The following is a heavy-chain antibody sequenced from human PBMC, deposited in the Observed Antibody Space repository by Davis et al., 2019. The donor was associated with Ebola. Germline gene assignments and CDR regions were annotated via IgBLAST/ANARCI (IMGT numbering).Heavy chain of an antibody. CDR3: VRGEDYCTSASCYDY. CDR1: GYTFTKYD. J-gene: IGHJ4*02. D-gene: IGHD2-2*01. Sequence: AASVKVSCKASGYTFTKYDINWVRQATALGFEWMGWMNPNSGNTGYAQNFQGRVTMTRETSVSTAYLELSSLRSEDTAIYFCVRGEDYCTSASCYDYWGQGSLVTVSS. V-gene: IGHV1-8*01. CDR2: MNPNSGNT.